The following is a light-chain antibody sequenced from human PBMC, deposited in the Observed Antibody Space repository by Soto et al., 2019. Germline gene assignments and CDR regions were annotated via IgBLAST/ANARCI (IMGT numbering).Light chain of an antibody. J-gene: IGLJ1*01. CDR3: SSYTNINTRACV. CDR2: EVT. CDR1: SGDIGSYNH. Sequence: QSALTQPASVSGSPGQSITISCTGTSGDIGSYNHVSWYQQHPGKAPKLIIYEVTDQPSGVSNRFSGSKSGNTASLTISGLQAEDEAEYYCSSYTNINTRACVFGTGTKVTVL. V-gene: IGLV2-14*01.